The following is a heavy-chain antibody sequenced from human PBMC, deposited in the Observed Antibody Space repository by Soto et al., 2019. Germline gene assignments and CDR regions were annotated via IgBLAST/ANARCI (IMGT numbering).Heavy chain of an antibody. CDR1: GGSVASSSYG. CDR2: IYYSGST. V-gene: IGHV4-39*07. Sequence: PSESLSLTCTVSGGSVASSSYGWGWIPQTPGKGLEWIGSIYYSGSTYYNPSLKSRVTLSVDTSKNQFSLKLSSVTAADTAVYYCARSYYNSYVFGYWGQGALVTVS. D-gene: IGHD3-22*01. CDR3: ARSYYNSYVFGY. J-gene: IGHJ4*02.